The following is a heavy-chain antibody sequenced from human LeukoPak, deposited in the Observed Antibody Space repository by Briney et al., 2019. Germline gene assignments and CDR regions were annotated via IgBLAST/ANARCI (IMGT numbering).Heavy chain of an antibody. CDR1: GFTFSSYA. Sequence: PGGSLRLSCAASGFTFSSYAMSWVRQAPGKGLEWVSAISGSGGSTYYADSVKGRFTISRDNSKNTLYLQMNSLRAEDTAVYYCARDGPGYDILTGYSGSYYYGMDVWGQGTTVTVSS. CDR3: ARDGPGYDILTGYSGSYYYGMDV. CDR2: ISGSGGST. J-gene: IGHJ6*02. V-gene: IGHV3-23*01. D-gene: IGHD3-9*01.